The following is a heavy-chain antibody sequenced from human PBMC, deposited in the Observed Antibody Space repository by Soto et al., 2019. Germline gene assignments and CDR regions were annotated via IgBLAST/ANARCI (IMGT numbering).Heavy chain of an antibody. D-gene: IGHD3-16*01. CDR1: GGSIRSYY. CDR2: IYYSGST. CDR3: ARGDHTISDAFDI. Sequence: ASGTLSPPCTLSGGSIRSYYWSWIPQPPGKGLEWIGYIYYSGSTNYNPPLKSRVTISVDTSKNQFSLKLSSVTAADTAVYYCARGDHTISDAFDIWGQGAMVTVSS. J-gene: IGHJ3*02. V-gene: IGHV4-59*01.